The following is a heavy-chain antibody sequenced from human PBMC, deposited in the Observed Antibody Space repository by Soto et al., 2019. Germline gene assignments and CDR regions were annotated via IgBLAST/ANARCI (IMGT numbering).Heavy chain of an antibody. Sequence: SETLSLTCTVSGDSISSGAYYWNWIRQHPGKGLEWIGYIYYSGSTYYNPSLKSRVTMSVDTSKNQFSLKLSSVTAADTAVYYCASRSLGELSFGYWGEGTLVTVSS. CDR3: ASRSLGELSFGY. CDR1: GDSISSGAYY. V-gene: IGHV4-31*02. J-gene: IGHJ4*02. CDR2: IYYSGST. D-gene: IGHD3-16*02.